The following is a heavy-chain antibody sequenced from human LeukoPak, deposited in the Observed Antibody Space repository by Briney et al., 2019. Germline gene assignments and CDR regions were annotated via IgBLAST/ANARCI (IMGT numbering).Heavy chain of an antibody. D-gene: IGHD4-17*01. J-gene: IGHJ4*02. V-gene: IGHV1-69*04. CDR1: GGTFSSYA. CDR3: ARSHDYADLGEFDY. CDR2: IIPILGIA. Sequence: SVKVSCKASGGTFSSYAISWVRQAPGQGLEWMGRIIPILGIANYAQKFQGTVTITADKSTSTAYMELSSLRSEDTAVYYCARSHDYADLGEFDYWGQGTLVTVSS.